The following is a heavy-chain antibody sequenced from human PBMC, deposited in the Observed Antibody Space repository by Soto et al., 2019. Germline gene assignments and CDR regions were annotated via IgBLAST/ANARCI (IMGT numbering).Heavy chain of an antibody. CDR1: GGSISSGGYY. V-gene: IGHV4-31*03. CDR3: ARGPKYCSGGSCYLYYFDY. Sequence: SETLSLTCTVSGGSISSGGYYWSWIRQHPGKGLEWIGYIYYSGSTYYNPSLKSRVTISVDTSKNQFSLKLSSVTAADTAVYYCARGPKYCSGGSCYLYYFDYWGQGTLVTVSS. J-gene: IGHJ4*02. CDR2: IYYSGST. D-gene: IGHD2-15*01.